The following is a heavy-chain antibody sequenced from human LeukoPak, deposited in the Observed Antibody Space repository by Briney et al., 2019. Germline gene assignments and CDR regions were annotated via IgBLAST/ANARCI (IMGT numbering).Heavy chain of an antibody. CDR2: IKQDGSDK. CDR3: ARGGYTYGVRPF. Sequence: GGSLRLSCAASGFTLSSYWMSWVRQAPGKGLEWVANIKQDGSDKYYVDSVKGRFTISGDNAKNSLYLQMNSLRAEDTAVYYCARGGYTYGVRPFWDQGTLVTVSS. J-gene: IGHJ4*02. V-gene: IGHV3-7*01. CDR1: GFTLSSYW. D-gene: IGHD5-18*01.